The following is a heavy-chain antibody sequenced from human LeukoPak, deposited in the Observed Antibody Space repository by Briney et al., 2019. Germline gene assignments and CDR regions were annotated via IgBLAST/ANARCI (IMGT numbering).Heavy chain of an antibody. V-gene: IGHV4-34*01. CDR2: INHSGST. D-gene: IGHD6-19*01. CDR3: ASSTIAVAGSGGFDY. J-gene: IGHJ4*02. CDR1: GGSFSGYY. Sequence: PSETLSLTCAVYGGSFSGYYWSWIRQPPGKGLEWIGEINHSGSTNYNPSLKSRVTISVDTSKNQFSLKLSSVTAADTAVYYCASSTIAVAGSGGFDYWGQGTLVTVSS.